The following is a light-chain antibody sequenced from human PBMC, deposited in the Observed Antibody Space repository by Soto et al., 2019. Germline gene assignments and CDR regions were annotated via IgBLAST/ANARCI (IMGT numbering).Light chain of an antibody. CDR1: QVISTS. Sequence: DIQLTQSPSFLSPSIGESVTITCRASQVISTSLGWYQQKPGKAPKRLIYSASSLQSGVPSRFSGSGSGTEFTLTISSLQPEDFATYYCLQNNSYPVTFGQGTKVDI. CDR2: SAS. J-gene: IGKJ1*01. V-gene: IGKV1-17*01. CDR3: LQNNSYPVT.